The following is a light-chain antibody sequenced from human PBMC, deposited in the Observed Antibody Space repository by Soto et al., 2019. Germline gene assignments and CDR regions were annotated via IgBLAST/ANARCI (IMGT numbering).Light chain of an antibody. J-gene: IGLJ2*01. CDR2: EVS. CDR3: SSYTITHIPVI. V-gene: IGLV2-14*01. CDR1: SNDIGGYNY. Sequence: QSALTQPASVSGSPGQSITISCTGTSNDIGGYNYVSWYQQHPGEAPKLIIYEVSNRPSGVSNRFSGSKSDNTSSLTITGFQAEDEASYYCSSYTITHIPVIFGGGTKVTVL.